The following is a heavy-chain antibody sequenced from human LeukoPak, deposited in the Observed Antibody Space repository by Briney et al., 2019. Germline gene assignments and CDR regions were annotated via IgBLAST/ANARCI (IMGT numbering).Heavy chain of an antibody. CDR1: GGSISSSSYY. V-gene: IGHV4-39*01. D-gene: IGHD3-10*01. J-gene: IGHJ4*02. CDR2: IYYSGST. Sequence: SETLSLTCTVSGGSISSSSYYWGWLRQPPGKGLEWIGSIYYSGSTYYNPSLKSRVTISVDTSKNQFSLKLSSVTAADTAVYYCARMVRGVIGHPYYFDYWGQGTPVTVSS. CDR3: ARMVRGVIGHPYYFDY.